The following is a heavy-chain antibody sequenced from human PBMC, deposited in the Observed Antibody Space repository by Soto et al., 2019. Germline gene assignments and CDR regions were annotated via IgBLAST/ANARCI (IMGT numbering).Heavy chain of an antibody. Sequence: KLCCASCGLTFNIYALNLARKAPGKGLEWVATISGTGGSTYYADSVKGRFTISRDNSKNTLYLQMNSLRVEDTAVYYCAKDRVGCNLDYWGQGTQVTVTS. V-gene: IGHV3-23*01. J-gene: IGHJ4*02. CDR1: GLTFNIYA. CDR2: ISGTGGST. CDR3: AKDRVGCNLDY.